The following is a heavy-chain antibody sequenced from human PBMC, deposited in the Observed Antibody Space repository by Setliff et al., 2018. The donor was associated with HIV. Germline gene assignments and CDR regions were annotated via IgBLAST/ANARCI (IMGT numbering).Heavy chain of an antibody. V-gene: IGHV1-69*10. D-gene: IGHD6-6*01. CDR1: GGTFTSPG. CDR2: IIPILDVP. Sequence: SVKVSCKASGGTFTSPGLNWVRQAPGQGLEWMGGIIPILDVPNYAQKFKGRVTMTRDTSISTAYMELNNLKFEDTAVYYCARGSSSGYWGQGTLVTVSS. CDR3: ARGSSSGY. J-gene: IGHJ4*02.